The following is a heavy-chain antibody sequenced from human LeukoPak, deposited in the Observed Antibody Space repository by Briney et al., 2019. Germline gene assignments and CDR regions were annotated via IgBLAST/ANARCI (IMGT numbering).Heavy chain of an antibody. Sequence: EASVKVSCKASGYTFTSYGISWVRQAPGQGLEWMGWISAYNGNTNYAQKLQGRVTMTTDTSTSTAYMELRSLRSDDTAVYYCARDERWLQFGAFDIWGQGTMVTVSS. CDR2: ISAYNGNT. V-gene: IGHV1-18*01. CDR3: ARDERWLQFGAFDI. J-gene: IGHJ3*02. CDR1: GYTFTSYG. D-gene: IGHD5-12*01.